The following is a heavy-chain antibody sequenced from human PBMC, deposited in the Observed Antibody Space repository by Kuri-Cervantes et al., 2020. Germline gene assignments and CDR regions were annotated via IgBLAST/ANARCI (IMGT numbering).Heavy chain of an antibody. CDR1: GYTFTSYG. D-gene: IGHD2-2*01. Sequence: ASVKVSCKASGYTFTSYGISWVRQAPGQGLEWMGWISAYNGNTNYAQKLQGRVTMTTDTSTSTAYMELRSLRSDDTAVYYCARDRKGRVVPAAMGGGDYWGQGTLVTVSS. V-gene: IGHV1-18*01. J-gene: IGHJ4*02. CDR2: ISAYNGNT. CDR3: ARDRKGRVVPAAMGGGDY.